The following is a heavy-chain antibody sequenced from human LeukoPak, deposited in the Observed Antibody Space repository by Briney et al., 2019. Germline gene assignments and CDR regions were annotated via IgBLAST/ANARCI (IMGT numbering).Heavy chain of an antibody. CDR2: IYTSGST. CDR3: ARGYSSSWGGWFDP. D-gene: IGHD6-13*01. J-gene: IGHJ5*02. CDR1: GGSISSGSYY. V-gene: IGHV4-61*02. Sequence: SETLSLTCTVSGGSISSGSYYWSWIRQPAGKGLEWIGRIYTSGSTNYNPSLKSRVTISVDTSKNQFSLKLSSVTAADTAVYYCARGYSSSWGGWFDPWGQGTLVTVSS.